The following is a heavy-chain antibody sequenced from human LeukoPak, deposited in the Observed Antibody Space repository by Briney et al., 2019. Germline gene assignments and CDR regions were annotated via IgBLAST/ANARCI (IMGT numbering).Heavy chain of an antibody. CDR1: GFTFSSYS. CDR2: TSDRGDYT. V-gene: IGHV3-23*01. J-gene: IGHJ4*02. D-gene: IGHD3-22*01. Sequence: GGSLRLSCAASGFTFSSYSMSWVRQAPGKGLEWVSGTSDRGDYTYYADSVKGRFTISRDTSKNTLYLQMNSLRAEDTAVYYCARGGHYYDSSGYLTDYWGQGTLVTVSS. CDR3: ARGGHYYDSSGYLTDY.